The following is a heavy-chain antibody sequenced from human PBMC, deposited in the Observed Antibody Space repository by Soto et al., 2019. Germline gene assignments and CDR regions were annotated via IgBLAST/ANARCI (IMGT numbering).Heavy chain of an antibody. CDR2: IFTSGST. D-gene: IGHD4-17*01. CDR3: AVDYGGNSFDY. Sequence: PSETLSLTCTVSGVSLTNYYWSWIRQPAGKGLEWIGRIFTSGSTNYNPSLRSRVTMSVDTSKNQFSLKLTSVTAADTAMYYCAVDYGGNSFDYWGQGTLVTVSS. V-gene: IGHV4-4*07. J-gene: IGHJ4*02. CDR1: GVSLTNYY.